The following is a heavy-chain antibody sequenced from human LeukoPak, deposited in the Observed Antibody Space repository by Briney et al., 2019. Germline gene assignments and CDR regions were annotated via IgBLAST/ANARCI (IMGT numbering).Heavy chain of an antibody. CDR3: AREGYSFDY. CDR1: GDSVSSNNVA. V-gene: IGHV6-1*01. J-gene: IGHJ4*02. CDR2: TYYRSKWYD. Sequence: SQTLSLTCAISGDSVSSNNVAWNWIRRSPSRGLEWLGRTYYRSKWYDDYAVSVKSRITINADTSQNQFSLQLNSVTPEDTAIYYCAREGYSFDYWGQGTLVTVSS.